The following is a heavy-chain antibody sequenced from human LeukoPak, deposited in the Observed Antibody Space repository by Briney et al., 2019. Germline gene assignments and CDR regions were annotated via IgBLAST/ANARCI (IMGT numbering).Heavy chain of an antibody. J-gene: IGHJ6*04. CDR3: AREGYYDSSRGPDV. Sequence: GGSLRLSCAGSGFTFNTYNMNWVRQAPGKGLEWVSSISSSSSYIYYADSVKGRFTISRDNAKNSLYLQMSSLRAEDTAVYYCAREGYYDSSRGPDVWGKGTTVTVSS. CDR2: ISSSSSYI. D-gene: IGHD3-22*01. V-gene: IGHV3-21*01. CDR1: GFTFNTYN.